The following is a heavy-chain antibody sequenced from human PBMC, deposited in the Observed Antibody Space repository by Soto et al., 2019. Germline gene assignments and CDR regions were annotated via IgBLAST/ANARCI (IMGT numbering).Heavy chain of an antibody. CDR3: ARDGKGAVAGTLVDY. D-gene: IGHD6-19*01. CDR2: ISYDGSNK. Sequence: QVQLVESGGGVVQPGRSLRLSCAASGFTFSSYAMHWVRQAPGKGLEWVAVISYDGSNKYYADSVKGRFTISRDNSKNTLYLQMNSLRAEDTAVSYCARDGKGAVAGTLVDYWGQGTLVTVSS. V-gene: IGHV3-30-3*01. CDR1: GFTFSSYA. J-gene: IGHJ4*02.